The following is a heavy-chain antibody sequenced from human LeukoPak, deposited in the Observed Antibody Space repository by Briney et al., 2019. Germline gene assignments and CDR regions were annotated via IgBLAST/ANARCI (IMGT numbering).Heavy chain of an antibody. V-gene: IGHV4-34*01. CDR3: ARGTMTTVTYYFDY. D-gene: IGHD4-17*01. CDR1: GGSFSGYY. J-gene: IGHJ4*02. CDR2: INHSGST. Sequence: PSETLSLTCAVYGGSFSGYYWSWIRQPPGKGLEWIGEINHSGSTNYNPSLKSRVAISVDTTKNQFSLKLSSVTAADTAVYYCARGTMTTVTYYFDYWGQGTLVTVSS.